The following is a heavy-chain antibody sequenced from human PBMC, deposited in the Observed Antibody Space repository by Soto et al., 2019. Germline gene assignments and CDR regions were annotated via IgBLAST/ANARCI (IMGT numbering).Heavy chain of an antibody. V-gene: IGHV5-51*01. D-gene: IGHD6-13*01. CDR1: GYSFTSYW. CDR3: ARTSAAGKYYYAMDV. CDR2: IYPGDSDT. J-gene: IGHJ6*02. Sequence: EVQLVQSGAKVKKPGESLKITCKGSGYSFTSYWIGWVRQMPGKGLEWMGIIYPGDSDTRYSPSFQGQVTISADKSISTAYLQWSSLKSSDTAMYYCARTSAAGKYYYAMDVWGQGTTVTVSS.